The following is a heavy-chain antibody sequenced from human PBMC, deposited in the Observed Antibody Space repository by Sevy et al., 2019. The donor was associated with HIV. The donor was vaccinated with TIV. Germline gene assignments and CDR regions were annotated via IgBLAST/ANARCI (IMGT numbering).Heavy chain of an antibody. CDR2: FDPEDGET. V-gene: IGHV1-24*01. Sequence: ASVKVSCKVSGYTLTELSMHWVRQAPGKGLEWMGGFDPEDGETIYAQKFQGRVTMTEDTSTDTAYMELSSLRSADTAVYYWATRGRDDSSGYYYFDYWGQGTLVTVSS. J-gene: IGHJ4*02. CDR1: GYTLTELS. CDR3: ATRGRDDSSGYYYFDY. D-gene: IGHD3-22*01.